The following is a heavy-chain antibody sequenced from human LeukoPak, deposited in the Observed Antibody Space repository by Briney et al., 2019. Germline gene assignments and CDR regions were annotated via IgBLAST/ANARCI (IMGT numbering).Heavy chain of an antibody. J-gene: IGHJ3*02. CDR1: GGSISSSSYY. Sequence: SETLSLTCTVSGGSISSSSYYWGWIRQPPGTGLEWIGSIYYSGSTYYNPSLKSRVTISVDTSKNQFSLKLSSVTAADTAVYYCARRCSSTSCYNRDAFDIWGQGTMVTVSS. D-gene: IGHD2-2*02. CDR2: IYYSGST. V-gene: IGHV4-39*01. CDR3: ARRCSSTSCYNRDAFDI.